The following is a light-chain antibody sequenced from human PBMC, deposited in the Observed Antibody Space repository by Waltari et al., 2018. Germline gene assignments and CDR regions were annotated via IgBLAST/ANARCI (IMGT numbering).Light chain of an antibody. CDR1: SSDVGGYNF. CDR2: EIS. Sequence: QSALTQPPSASGSPGQSVTISCTGTSSDVGGYNFVSWYQQPPGKAPKLMIYEISKRPSALPDRFSGSKSGNTASRTVSGLQPEDEADYYCSSYAGNHVVFGGGTKLTVL. CDR3: SSYAGNHVV. V-gene: IGLV2-8*01. J-gene: IGLJ2*01.